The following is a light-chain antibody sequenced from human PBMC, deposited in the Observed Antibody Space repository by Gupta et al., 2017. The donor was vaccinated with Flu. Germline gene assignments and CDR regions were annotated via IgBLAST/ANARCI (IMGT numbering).Light chain of an antibody. CDR1: SGSIASNY. CDR2: EDN. CDR3: QSYDSSNVV. V-gene: IGLV6-57*01. Sequence: FMLTQPHSVSESPGKTVTLSCNRSSGSIASNYVQWYQQRPGSSPTTVIYEDNQRPSGVPDRFSCSIDSSSNSASLTISGLKTEDEADYYCQSYDSSNVVFGGGTKLTVL. J-gene: IGLJ2*01.